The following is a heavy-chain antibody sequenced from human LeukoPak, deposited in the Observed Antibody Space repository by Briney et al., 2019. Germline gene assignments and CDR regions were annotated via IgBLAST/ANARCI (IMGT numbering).Heavy chain of an antibody. V-gene: IGHV3-7*01. CDR1: GFTFSSYW. Sequence: GGSLTLSCVASGFTFSSYWMTWVRQAPGQGLEGVANIKADGSEKYYVDSVKGRFTISRDNAKNSLYLQMNSLRAEDTAVYYCANYCSSSSCSQPFDYWGQGTLVTVSS. D-gene: IGHD2-2*01. CDR3: ANYCSSSSCSQPFDY. CDR2: IKADGSEK. J-gene: IGHJ4*02.